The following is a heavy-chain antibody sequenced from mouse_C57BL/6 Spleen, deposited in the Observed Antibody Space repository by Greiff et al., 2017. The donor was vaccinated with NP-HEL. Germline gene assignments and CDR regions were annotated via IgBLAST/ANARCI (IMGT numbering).Heavy chain of an antibody. CDR3: ARSGEAGHFDV. V-gene: IGHV1-64*01. CDR1: GYTFTSYW. CDR2: IHPNSGST. D-gene: IGHD3-2*02. J-gene: IGHJ1*03. Sequence: QVQLQQPGAELVKPGASVKLSCKASGYTFTSYWMHWVKQRPGQGLEWIGMIHPNSGSTKYNEKFKSKATLTVDKSSSKAYMQLSSLTAEDCAVYYCARSGEAGHFDVWGTGTTVTVSS.